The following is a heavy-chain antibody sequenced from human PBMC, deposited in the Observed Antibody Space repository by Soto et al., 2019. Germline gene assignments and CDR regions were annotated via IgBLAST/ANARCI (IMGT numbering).Heavy chain of an antibody. CDR1: GYTFTGYF. D-gene: IGHD6-25*01. CDR3: VSLQTSGWPGVH. J-gene: IGHJ4*02. V-gene: IGHV1-2*02. Sequence: PSVKVSCKASGYTFTGYFIHWVRQAPGQRLEWLGWIYPNTETTDSSKKFQGRVTMTSDMSTRTVYMELRDLRSDDTAVYYCVSLQTSGWPGVHWGQGTLVTVSS. CDR2: IYPNTETT.